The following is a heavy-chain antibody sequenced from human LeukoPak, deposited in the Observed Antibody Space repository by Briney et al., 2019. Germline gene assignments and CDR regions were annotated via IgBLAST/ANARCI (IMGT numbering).Heavy chain of an antibody. J-gene: IGHJ5*02. CDR3: ARVLGIVVVPAAIGWFDP. V-gene: IGHV3-7*01. Sequence: GGSLRLSCAASGFTFSSYWMSWVRQAPGKGLEWVANIKQDGSEKYYVGSVKGRFTISRDNAKNSLYLQMNSLRAEDTAVYYCARVLGIVVVPAAIGWFDPWGQGTLVTVSS. D-gene: IGHD2-2*02. CDR2: IKQDGSEK. CDR1: GFTFSSYW.